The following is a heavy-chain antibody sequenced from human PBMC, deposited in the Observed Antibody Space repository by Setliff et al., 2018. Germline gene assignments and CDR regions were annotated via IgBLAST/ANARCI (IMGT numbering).Heavy chain of an antibody. CDR3: AMGRDADNFIAFDL. CDR2: ISGSGDSP. Sequence: GGSLRLSCAGSEITPRHFAVHWVRQAPGKGLEYVSAISGSGDSPYNANSVKGRFSVSRDDSKNVVYLQMDSLSVEDVAVYYCAMGRDADNFIAFDLWGQGTMVTVSS. V-gene: IGHV3-64*01. CDR1: EITPRHFA. D-gene: IGHD2-2*01. J-gene: IGHJ3*01.